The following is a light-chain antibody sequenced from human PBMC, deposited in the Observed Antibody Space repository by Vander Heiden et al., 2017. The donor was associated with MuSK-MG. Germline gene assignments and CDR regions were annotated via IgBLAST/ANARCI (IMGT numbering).Light chain of an antibody. CDR1: SSDIGGYNY. CDR3: SSYTSSSTPVL. CDR2: DVS. V-gene: IGLV2-14*03. Sequence: QSALTQPAPVSGSPGQSITISCTGTSSDIGGYNYVSWYQQHPNKAPNLMIYDVSNRPSGISNRFSGSKSGNTASLTISGLQAEDEADYYCSSYTSSSTPVLFGGGTKLTVL. J-gene: IGLJ2*01.